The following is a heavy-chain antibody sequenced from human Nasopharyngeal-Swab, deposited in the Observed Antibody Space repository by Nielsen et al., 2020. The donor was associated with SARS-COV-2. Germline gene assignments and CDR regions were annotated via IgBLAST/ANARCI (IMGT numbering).Heavy chain of an antibody. D-gene: IGHD1-26*01. J-gene: IGHJ4*02. CDR1: GFTFSSYG. Sequence: GESLKISCAASGFTFSSYGMHWVRQAPGKGPEWVAVISYDGSNKYYADSVKGRFTISRDNSKNTLYLQMNSLRAEDTAVYYCARKRPGVGEGSYYFDYWGQGTLVTVSS. CDR2: ISYDGSNK. CDR3: ARKRPGVGEGSYYFDY. V-gene: IGHV3-30*03.